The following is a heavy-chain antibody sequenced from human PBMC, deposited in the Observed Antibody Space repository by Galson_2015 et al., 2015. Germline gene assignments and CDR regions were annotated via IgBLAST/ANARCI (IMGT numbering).Heavy chain of an antibody. CDR1: GFTFTSSA. Sequence: SVKVSCKASGFTFTSSAVQWVRQARGQRLEWIGWIVVGSGNTNYAQKFQERVTITRDMSTSTAYMELSSLRSEDTAVYYCAADSLYDILTGMGYFDYWGQGTLVTVSS. V-gene: IGHV1-58*01. D-gene: IGHD3-9*01. CDR2: IVVGSGNT. J-gene: IGHJ4*02. CDR3: AADSLYDILTGMGYFDY.